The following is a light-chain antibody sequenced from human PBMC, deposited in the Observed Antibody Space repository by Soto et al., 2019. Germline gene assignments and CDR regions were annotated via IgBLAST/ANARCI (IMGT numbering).Light chain of an antibody. CDR1: SGHSSYA. CDR3: QTWGTGI. J-gene: IGLJ2*01. Sequence: QLVLTQSPSASASLGASVKLTCTLSSGHSSYAIAWHQQQPEKGPRYLMKLNSDGSHSKGDGIPDRFSGSSSGAERYLTISSLQSEEEADYYCQTWGTGIFGGGTKLTVL. CDR2: LNSDGSH. V-gene: IGLV4-69*01.